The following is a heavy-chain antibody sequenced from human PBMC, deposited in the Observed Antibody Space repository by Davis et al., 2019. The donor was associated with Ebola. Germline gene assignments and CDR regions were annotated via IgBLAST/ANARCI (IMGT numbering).Heavy chain of an antibody. Sequence: SETLSLTCAVYASSFSGYYWSWIRQPPGKGLEWIGEINHSGSTNYNPSLKSRVTISVDTSKNQFSLKLSSVTAADTAVYYCARDSSSWRNWFDPWGQGTLVTVSS. D-gene: IGHD6-13*01. CDR3: ARDSSSWRNWFDP. J-gene: IGHJ5*02. CDR2: INHSGST. CDR1: ASSFSGYY. V-gene: IGHV4-34*01.